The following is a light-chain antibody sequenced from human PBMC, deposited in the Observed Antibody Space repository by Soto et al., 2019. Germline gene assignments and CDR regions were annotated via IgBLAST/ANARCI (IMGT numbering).Light chain of an antibody. CDR2: KAS. CDR3: QQYNSKRA. J-gene: IGKJ1*01. Sequence: DTQMTQSASTLSGSVGDRVTITCRASQTISSWLAWYQQQPGKAPKLLISKASTLQGGVPSRFSGSGSGTDFTLTISGLKPDDSAIYYCQQYNSKRAFGQGTKVDIK. CDR1: QTISSW. V-gene: IGKV1-5*03.